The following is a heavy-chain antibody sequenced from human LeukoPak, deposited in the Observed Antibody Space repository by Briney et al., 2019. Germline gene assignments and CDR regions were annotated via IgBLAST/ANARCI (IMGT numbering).Heavy chain of an antibody. CDR2: ISFDGSNK. V-gene: IGHV3-30*03. CDR3: APLLGPLWFGENWFDP. Sequence: GGSLRLSCAASGFTFSSYGMHWVRQAPGKGLEWVAVISFDGSNKYYADSVKGRFTISRDNSKNTLYLQMNSLRAEDTAVYYCAPLLGPLWFGENWFDPWGQGTLVTVSS. CDR1: GFTFSSYG. D-gene: IGHD3-10*01. J-gene: IGHJ5*02.